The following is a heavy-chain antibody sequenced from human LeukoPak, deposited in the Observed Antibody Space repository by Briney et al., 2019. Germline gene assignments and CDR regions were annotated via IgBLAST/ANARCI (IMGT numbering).Heavy chain of an antibody. CDR2: INSDGSST. Sequence: GGSLRLSCAASGFTFSSYWMHWVRQAPGKGLVWVSRINSDGSSTSYADSVKDRFTISRDNAKNTLYLQMNSLRAEDTAVYYCHKPGYYYGMDVWGQGTTVTVSS. CDR3: HKPGYYYGMDV. CDR1: GFTFSSYW. J-gene: IGHJ6*02. V-gene: IGHV3-74*01. D-gene: IGHD1-14*01.